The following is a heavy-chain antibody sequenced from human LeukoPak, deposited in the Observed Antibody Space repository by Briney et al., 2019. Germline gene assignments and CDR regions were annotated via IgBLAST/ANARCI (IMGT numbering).Heavy chain of an antibody. J-gene: IGHJ4*02. CDR1: GFTYSDYY. D-gene: IGHD5-12*01. CDR3: ARSTSAFDCPFDL. V-gene: IGHV3-11*06. CDR2: ISSSSGYT. Sequence: GRSLRLSRAASGFTYSDYYMNCIRHSPGKGLEWVSYISSSSGYTKYADSVKDRFTISRDNAEHSLYLQMSSLRAADVAVYYCARSTSAFDCPFDLWGQGTLVTVSS.